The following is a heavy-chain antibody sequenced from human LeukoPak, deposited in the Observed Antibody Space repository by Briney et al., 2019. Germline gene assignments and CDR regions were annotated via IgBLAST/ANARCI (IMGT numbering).Heavy chain of an antibody. CDR1: GFTFSSYA. CDR2: VSGSGGST. Sequence: GGSLRLSCAASGFTFSSYAMSWIRQAPGKGLEWVSAVSGSGGSTYYADSVKGRFTISRDNSKNTLYLQMNSLRAEDTAVYYCAKKVPAATYYYYYYTDVWGKGTTVTVSS. D-gene: IGHD2-2*01. J-gene: IGHJ6*03. CDR3: AKKVPAATYYYYYYTDV. V-gene: IGHV3-23*01.